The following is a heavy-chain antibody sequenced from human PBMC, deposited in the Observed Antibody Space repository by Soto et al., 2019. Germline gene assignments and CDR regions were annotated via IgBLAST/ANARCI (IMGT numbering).Heavy chain of an antibody. J-gene: IGHJ4*02. CDR1: GFTFSSYA. CDR2: MSYDGSNK. D-gene: IGHD2-2*01. V-gene: IGHV3-30-3*01. Sequence: GGSLRLSCAASGFTFSSYAMHWVRQAPGKGLEWVAVMSYDGSNKYYADSVKGRFTTSRDNSKNTLYLQMNSLRAEDTAVYYCARGPSSLTRFDYWGQGTLVTVSS. CDR3: ARGPSSLTRFDY.